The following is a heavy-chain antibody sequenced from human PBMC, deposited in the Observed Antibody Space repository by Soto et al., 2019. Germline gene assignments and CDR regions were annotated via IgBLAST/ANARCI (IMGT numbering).Heavy chain of an antibody. CDR2: IYHSGST. J-gene: IGHJ5*02. V-gene: IGHV4-4*02. Sequence: QVQLQESGPGLVKPSGTLSLTCAVSGGSISSNNWWSWVRQPPGKGLEWIGEIYHSGSTNYDPSLKSRVTISVDKSKNQFSLKPSSVTAADTAVYYCATKAGDPPRLFDPWGHGTLVTVSS. CDR1: GGSISSNNW. CDR3: ATKAGDPPRLFDP. D-gene: IGHD3-10*01.